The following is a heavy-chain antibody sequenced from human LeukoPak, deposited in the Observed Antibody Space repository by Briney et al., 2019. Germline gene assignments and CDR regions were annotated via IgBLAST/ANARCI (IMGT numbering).Heavy chain of an antibody. CDR3: ARGALKWELPPIRARKSYYFDY. CDR1: GGSISSYY. Sequence: SETLSLTCTVSGGSISSYYWSWIRQPAGKGLEWIGRIYTSGSTNYNPSLKSRVTMSVDTSKNHFSLKLSSVTAADTAVYYCARGALKWELPPIRARKSYYFDYWGQGTLVTVSS. D-gene: IGHD1-26*01. J-gene: IGHJ4*02. V-gene: IGHV4-4*07. CDR2: IYTSGST.